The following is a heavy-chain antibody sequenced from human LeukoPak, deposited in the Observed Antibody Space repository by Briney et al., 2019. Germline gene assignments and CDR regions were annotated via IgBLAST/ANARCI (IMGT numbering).Heavy chain of an antibody. CDR1: GYTFTGYY. D-gene: IGHD1-7*01. CDR3: ARASGELYYYYYMDV. V-gene: IGHV1-2*02. Sequence: ASVKVSCKASGYTFTGYYMHWVRQAPGQGLEWMGWINPNSSGTNYAQKFQGRVTMTRDTSISTAYMELSRLRSDDTAVYYCARASGELYYYYYMDVWGKGTTVTVSS. J-gene: IGHJ6*03. CDR2: INPNSSGT.